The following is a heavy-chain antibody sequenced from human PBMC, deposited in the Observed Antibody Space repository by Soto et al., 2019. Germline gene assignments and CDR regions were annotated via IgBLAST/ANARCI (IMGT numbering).Heavy chain of an antibody. V-gene: IGHV3-33*01. CDR2: IWYDGSNK. Sequence: GGSLRLSCAASGFTFCSYGMHWVRQAPGKGLEWVAVIWYDGSNKYYADSVKGRFTISRDNSKNTLYLQMNSLRAEDTAVYYCARGKYFDWLSLDYYYYYGMDVWGQGTTVTVSS. D-gene: IGHD3-9*01. CDR3: ARGKYFDWLSLDYYYYYGMDV. CDR1: GFTFCSYG. J-gene: IGHJ6*02.